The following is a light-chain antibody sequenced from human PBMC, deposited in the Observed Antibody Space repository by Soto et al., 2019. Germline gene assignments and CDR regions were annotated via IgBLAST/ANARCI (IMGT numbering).Light chain of an antibody. Sequence: DIPMTQSPSSVSASVGDRVTITCRASQGISTWLAWYQQKPGSAPKLLISAASSLQSGVPSRFVGSGSGTYFTLTITSLQPEDFATYDCLQSDTFPHTFGPGTKVQIK. V-gene: IGKV1-12*01. J-gene: IGKJ2*01. CDR1: QGISTW. CDR2: AAS. CDR3: LQSDTFPHT.